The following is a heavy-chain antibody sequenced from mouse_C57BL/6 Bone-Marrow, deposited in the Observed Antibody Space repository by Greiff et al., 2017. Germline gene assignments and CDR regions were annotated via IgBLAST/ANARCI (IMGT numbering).Heavy chain of an antibody. CDR2: ISSGGSYT. D-gene: IGHD2-3*01. CDR3: ARRGYSYAMDY. CDR1: GFTFSSYG. V-gene: IGHV5-6*02. J-gene: IGHJ4*01. Sequence: EVMLVESGGDLVKPGGSLKLSCAASGFTFSSYGVSWVRQTPDKRLEWVATISSGGSYTYYPDSVKGRFTISRDNAKNTLYLQMSSLKSEDTAMYYCARRGYSYAMDYWGQGTSVTVSS.